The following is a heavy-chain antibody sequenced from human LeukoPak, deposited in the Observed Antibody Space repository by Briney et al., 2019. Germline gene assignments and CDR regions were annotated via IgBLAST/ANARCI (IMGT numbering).Heavy chain of an antibody. CDR3: ATDTVLVRGVPSYYYFDVDV. D-gene: IGHD3-10*01. CDR1: GYSLTELC. V-gene: IGHV1-24*01. CDR2: FDPEVAET. J-gene: IGHJ6*02. Sequence: ASVKVSCKVSGYSLTELCMQWVRQAPGKGREWVGGFDPEVAETIYAQKFQGRVTMTEDTSTDTAYMELSSLRSEDTAVYYCATDTVLVRGVPSYYYFDVDVWGQGTTVTVSS.